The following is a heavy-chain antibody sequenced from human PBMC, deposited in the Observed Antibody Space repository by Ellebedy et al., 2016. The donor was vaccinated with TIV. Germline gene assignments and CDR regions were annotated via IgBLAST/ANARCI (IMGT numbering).Heavy chain of an antibody. CDR3: ARDSGSLAGFDY. CDR2: TYDSGHA. V-gene: IGHV4-30-4*01. J-gene: IGHJ4*02. CDR1: GASISTGDYY. D-gene: IGHD2-15*01. Sequence: MPSETLSLTCTVSGASISTGDYYWSWIRQPPGKGLEWIGFTYDSGHAYYNPSLKSRVSISVDLSKNQFSLRLNSVTAADTAVYYCARDSGSLAGFDYWGPGALVTVSS.